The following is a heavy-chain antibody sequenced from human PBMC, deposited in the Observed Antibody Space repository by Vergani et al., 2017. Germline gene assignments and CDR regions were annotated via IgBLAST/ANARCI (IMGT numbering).Heavy chain of an antibody. CDR2: IYTSGST. V-gene: IGHV4-4*07. D-gene: IGHD2-2*02. CDR1: GGSISSYY. J-gene: IGHJ6*03. Sequence: QVQLQESGPGLVKPSETLSLTCTVSGGSISSYYWSWIRQPAGKGLEWIGRIYTSGSTNYNPSLKSPVTMSVDTSKNQFSLKLSSVTAADTAVYYCARARNGEDWSSTSCDKGYYYYYMDGWGKGTTVAVSS. CDR3: ARARNGEDWSSTSCDKGYYYYYMDG.